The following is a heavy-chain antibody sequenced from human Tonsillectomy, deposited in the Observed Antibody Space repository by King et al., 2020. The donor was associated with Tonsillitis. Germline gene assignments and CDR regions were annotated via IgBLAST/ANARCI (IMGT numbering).Heavy chain of an antibody. V-gene: IGHV3-53*01. J-gene: IGHJ6*02. Sequence: VQLVESGGGLIQPGGSLRLSCAASGFTVSINYMSWVRQAPGKGLEWVSIIYIGGGTNYADSVKGGFTISRDNSKNTLYLQMNSLRAEDTAVYYCARDHSSSRGYGMDVWGQGTTVTVSS. CDR3: ARDHSSSRGYGMDV. CDR1: GFTVSINY. CDR2: IYIGGGT. D-gene: IGHD6-6*01.